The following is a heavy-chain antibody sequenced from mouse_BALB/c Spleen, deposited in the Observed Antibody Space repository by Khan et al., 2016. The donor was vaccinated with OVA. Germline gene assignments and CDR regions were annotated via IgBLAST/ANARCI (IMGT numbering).Heavy chain of an antibody. CDR2: IWGGGGT. D-gene: IGHD2-14*01. J-gene: IGHJ4*01. V-gene: IGHV2-6-4*01. Sequence: QVQLKESGPGLVAPSQRLSITCSVSGFSLSRYNIHWVRQPPGKGLEWLGMIWGGGGTDYNSTLKSRLSISKDNSESQVVLKMNSLQTDDTAMYYCARADYRYDGYYAMDYWGQGTSVTVSS. CDR3: ARADYRYDGYYAMDY. CDR1: GFSLSRYN.